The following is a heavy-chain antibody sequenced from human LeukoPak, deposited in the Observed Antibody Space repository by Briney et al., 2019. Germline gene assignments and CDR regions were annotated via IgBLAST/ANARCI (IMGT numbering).Heavy chain of an antibody. CDR2: IYWDDDK. CDR1: GFSLSTNGVG. CDR3: AHRGPYCSSTSCYSD. J-gene: IGHJ4*02. D-gene: IGHD2-2*01. V-gene: IGHV2-5*02. Sequence: ESGPTLVKPTQTLTLTCTFSGFSLSTNGVGVGWIRHPPGKALEWLALIYWDDDKRYSPSLKSRLTITKDTSKNQVVLTMTNMDPVDTATYYCAHRGPYCSSTSCYSDWGQGTLVTVSS.